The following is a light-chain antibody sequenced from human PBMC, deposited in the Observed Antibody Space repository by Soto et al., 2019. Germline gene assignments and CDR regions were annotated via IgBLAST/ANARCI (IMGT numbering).Light chain of an antibody. CDR2: EVS. Sequence: QSVLTQPPSASGSPGQSVTISCTGTRSDIGGYDYVSWYQQHPGKAPKLMIYEVSKRPSGVPDRFSGSKSGNTASLTVSGLQAEDEADYYCSSYADNNRFVLFGGGTKLTVL. CDR1: RSDIGGYDY. J-gene: IGLJ2*01. CDR3: SSYADNNRFVL. V-gene: IGLV2-8*01.